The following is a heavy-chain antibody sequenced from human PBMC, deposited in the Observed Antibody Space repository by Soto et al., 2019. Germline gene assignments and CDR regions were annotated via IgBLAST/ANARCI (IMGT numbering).Heavy chain of an antibody. V-gene: IGHV1-69*01. Sequence: QVQLVQSGAEVKKPGSSVKVSCEASGGTFRTESFNWVRQAPGQGLEWMGGIIPVLGTTDYAPRFRGRVTITADESTSTAYMEVGSLTYAYTAVYYCARATIGHVTRYYFDYWGQGTLVTVSS. CDR2: IIPVLGTT. CDR1: GGTFRTES. J-gene: IGHJ4*02. D-gene: IGHD5-12*01. CDR3: ARATIGHVTRYYFDY.